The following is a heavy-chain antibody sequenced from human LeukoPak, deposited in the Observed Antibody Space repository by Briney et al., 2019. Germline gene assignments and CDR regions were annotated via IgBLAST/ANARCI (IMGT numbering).Heavy chain of an antibody. CDR1: GFTLSGDA. J-gene: IGHJ4*02. CDR3: AKGDGDFPLDH. D-gene: IGHD4-17*01. Sequence: GGSLRLSCAVSGFTLSGDAMSWVRQAPGKGLEWVSSISGSGGSTYYADSVKGRFTISRDTSKNTLDLQMNSLRAEDTAIYYCAKGDGDFPLDHWGQGTLVTVSS. V-gene: IGHV3-23*01. CDR2: ISGSGGST.